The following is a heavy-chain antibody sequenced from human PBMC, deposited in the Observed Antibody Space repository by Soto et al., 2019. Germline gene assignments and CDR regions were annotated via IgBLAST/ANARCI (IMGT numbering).Heavy chain of an antibody. V-gene: IGHV1-18*04. CDR2: ISAYSGNT. Sequence: GASVKVSCKASGYTFINYGINWVRQAPGQGLEWMGWISAYSGNTFFAQNVQGRVTLTTDTFTSTAYMEVRSLRSDDTAVFYCARDQSTVTTRSYYDGMDVWGQGXTVTVYS. CDR1: GYTFINYG. D-gene: IGHD4-4*01. J-gene: IGHJ6*02. CDR3: ARDQSTVTTRSYYDGMDV.